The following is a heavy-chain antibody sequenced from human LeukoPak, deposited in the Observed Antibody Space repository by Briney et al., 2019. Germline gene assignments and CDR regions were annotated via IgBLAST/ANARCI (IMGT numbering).Heavy chain of an antibody. CDR3: AKDIGVAAAAFDAFDI. CDR2: ISWNSGSI. V-gene: IGHV3-9*01. CDR1: GFTFDDYA. J-gene: IGHJ3*02. D-gene: IGHD6-13*01. Sequence: GGSLRLSCAASGFTFDDYAMHWVRQPPGKGLEWVSGISWNSGSIGYADSVKGRFTISRDNAKNSLYLQMNSLRAEDTALYYCAKDIGVAAAAFDAFDIWGQGTMVTVSS.